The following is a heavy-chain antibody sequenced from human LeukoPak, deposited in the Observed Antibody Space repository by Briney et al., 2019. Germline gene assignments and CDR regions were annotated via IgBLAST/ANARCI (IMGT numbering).Heavy chain of an antibody. D-gene: IGHD6-13*01. Sequence: PSETLSLTCTVSGGSISSSSYYWGWIRQPPGKGLEWIGEIYHSGSTNYNPSLKSRVTISVDKSKNQFSLKLSSVTAADTAVYYCARDSTTYSSSWYVYWGQGTLVTVSS. CDR1: GGSISSSSYY. V-gene: IGHV4-39*07. CDR3: ARDSTTYSSSWYVY. CDR2: IYHSGST. J-gene: IGHJ4*02.